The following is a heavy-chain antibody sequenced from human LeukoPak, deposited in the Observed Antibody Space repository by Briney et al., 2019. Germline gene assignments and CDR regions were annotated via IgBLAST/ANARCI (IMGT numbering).Heavy chain of an antibody. CDR3: AREYRDYDFWSGYYTGPNYYYGMDV. V-gene: IGHV1-18*01. J-gene: IGHJ6*02. Sequence: ASVKVSCKASGYTFTSYGISWVRQAPGQGLEWMGWISAYNGNTNYAQKLQGRVTMTTDTSTSTAYMELRSLRSDDTAVYYCAREYRDYDFWSGYYTGPNYYYGMDVWGQGTTVTVSS. CDR2: ISAYNGNT. CDR1: GYTFTSYG. D-gene: IGHD3-3*01.